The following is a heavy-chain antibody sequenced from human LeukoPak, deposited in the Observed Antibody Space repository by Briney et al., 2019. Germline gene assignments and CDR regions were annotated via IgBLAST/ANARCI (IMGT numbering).Heavy chain of an antibody. Sequence: SETLSLTCTVSGGSISSGGYYWSWIRQHPGKGLEWIGYIYYSGSTYYNPSLKNRVTISVDTSKNQFSLKLSSVTAADTAVYYCARDSTYCSSTSCYAVGMDVWGQGTTVTVSS. D-gene: IGHD2-2*01. V-gene: IGHV4-31*03. J-gene: IGHJ6*02. CDR2: IYYSGST. CDR1: GGSISSGGYY. CDR3: ARDSTYCSSTSCYAVGMDV.